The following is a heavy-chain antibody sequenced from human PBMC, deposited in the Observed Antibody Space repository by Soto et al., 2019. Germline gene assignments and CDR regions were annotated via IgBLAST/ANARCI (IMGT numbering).Heavy chain of an antibody. J-gene: IGHJ5*02. D-gene: IGHD2-15*01. CDR3: ARELVVVVAATRWFDP. CDR1: GGSISSSSYY. CDR2: IYYSGST. V-gene: IGHV4-39*02. Sequence: QLQLQESGPGLVKPSETLSLTCTVSGGSISSSSYYWGWIRQPPGKGLEWIGSIYYSGSTYYNPSLRSRVTISVDTSNNQFSLKLSSVTAADTAVYYCARELVVVVAATRWFDPWGQGTLVTVSS.